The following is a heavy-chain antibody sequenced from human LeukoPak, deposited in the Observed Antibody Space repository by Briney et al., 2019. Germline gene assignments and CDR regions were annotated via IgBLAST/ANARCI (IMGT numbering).Heavy chain of an antibody. CDR1: GFTFSSYS. J-gene: IGHJ4*02. CDR2: INSRSNHI. Sequence: PGGSLRLSCAASGFTFSSYSLNWVRQAPGKGLEWVSSINSRSNHIYYADSVKGRFTISRDNAENTLYLQMNSLRAEDTAVYYCTSRGINSYDSGGFTYWGQGTLVTVSS. D-gene: IGHD3-22*01. V-gene: IGHV3-21*01. CDR3: TSRGINSYDSGGFTY.